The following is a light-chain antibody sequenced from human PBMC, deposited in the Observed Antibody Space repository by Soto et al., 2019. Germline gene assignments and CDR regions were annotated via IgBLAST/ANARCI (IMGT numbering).Light chain of an antibody. V-gene: IGKV1-33*01. CDR3: QQANSFPRT. CDR2: DAS. Sequence: DIQMTQSPSSLSASVGDRVTITCQASHDISIYLNWYQQKPGKAPKLLIYDASNLETGVPSRFSGSGSGTDFTFTISSLQPEDFATYYCQQANSFPRTFGQGTKVEIK. CDR1: HDISIY. J-gene: IGKJ1*01.